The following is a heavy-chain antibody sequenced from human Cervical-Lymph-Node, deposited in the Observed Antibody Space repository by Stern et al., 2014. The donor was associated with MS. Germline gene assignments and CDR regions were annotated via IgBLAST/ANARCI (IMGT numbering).Heavy chain of an antibody. CDR3: ARVRCPNGVCYPRLDY. CDR2: IFPIFGAT. V-gene: IGHV1-69*01. D-gene: IGHD2-8*01. J-gene: IGHJ4*02. Sequence: QEQLVESGPEVKNPGSSVRVSCKASGGTLNTSAINWVRQAPGQGLEWMGGIFPIFGATNYAQKFQGRLTVTADESTTTVYMELNSLMSEDTAIYYCARVRCPNGVCYPRLDYWGQGALVTVSS. CDR1: GGTLNTSA.